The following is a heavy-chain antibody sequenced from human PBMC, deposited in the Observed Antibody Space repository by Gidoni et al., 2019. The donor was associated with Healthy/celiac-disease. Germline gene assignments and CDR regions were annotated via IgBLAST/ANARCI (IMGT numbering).Heavy chain of an antibody. V-gene: IGHV3-48*01. CDR1: GFTFSSYS. Sequence: EVQLVESGGGLVQPGGSLRLSFAASGFTFSSYSMNWVRQSPGKGLEWVSYISSSSSTIYYADSVKGRFTISRDNAKNSLYLQMNSLRAEDTAVYYCARETNCGGDCYAFDYWGQGTLVTVSS. D-gene: IGHD2-21*01. CDR2: ISSSSSTI. CDR3: ARETNCGGDCYAFDY. J-gene: IGHJ4*02.